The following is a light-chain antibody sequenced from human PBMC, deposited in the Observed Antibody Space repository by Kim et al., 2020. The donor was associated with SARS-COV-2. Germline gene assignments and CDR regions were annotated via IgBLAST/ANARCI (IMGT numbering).Light chain of an antibody. V-gene: IGLV3-1*01. J-gene: IGLJ2*01. CDR3: QAWDSSTVV. CDR1: KLGDKY. CDR2: QDS. Sequence: ESPGQTASITCSGDKLGDKYAYWYQQKPGQSPVLVIYQDSKRPSGIPERFSGSNSGNTATLTISGTQAMDEADYYCQAWDSSTVVFGGGTQLTVL.